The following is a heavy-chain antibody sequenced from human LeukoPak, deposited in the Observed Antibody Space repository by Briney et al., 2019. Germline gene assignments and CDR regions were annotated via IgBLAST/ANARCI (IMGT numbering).Heavy chain of an antibody. J-gene: IGHJ5*02. CDR1: GGSISSGSYY. D-gene: IGHD1-1*01. CDR3: ARDRTRWFDP. V-gene: IGHV4-61*02. CDR2: IYTSGST. Sequence: SETLSLTCTVSGGSISSGSYYWSWIRQPAGKGLEWIGRIYTSGSTYYNPSLKSRVTISVDTSKNQFSLKLSSVTAADTAVYYCARDRTRWFDPWGQGTLVTVSS.